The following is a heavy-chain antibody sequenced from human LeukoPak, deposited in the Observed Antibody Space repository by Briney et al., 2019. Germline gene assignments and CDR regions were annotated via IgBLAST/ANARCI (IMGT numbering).Heavy chain of an antibody. Sequence: GGSLRLSCAASGFTFSSYAMHWVRQAPGKGLEWVAVISYDGSNKYYADSVKGRFTISRDNSKNTLYLQMNSLRAEDTAVYYCAKEVNNDYGDDDAFDIWGQGTMVTVSS. V-gene: IGHV3-30-3*01. CDR1: GFTFSSYA. D-gene: IGHD4-17*01. CDR2: ISYDGSNK. CDR3: AKEVNNDYGDDDAFDI. J-gene: IGHJ3*02.